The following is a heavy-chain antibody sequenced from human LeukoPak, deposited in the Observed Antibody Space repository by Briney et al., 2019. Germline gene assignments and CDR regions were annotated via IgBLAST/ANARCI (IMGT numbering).Heavy chain of an antibody. Sequence: SETLSLTCAVYGGSFSGYYWSWIRQPPGKGLEWIGEINHSGSTNYNPSLKSRVTISVDTSKNQFSLKLSSVTAADTAVYYCARELRYFDLLSTRGVDVWGQGTTVTVSS. J-gene: IGHJ6*02. CDR2: INHSGST. CDR1: GGSFSGYY. D-gene: IGHD3-9*01. V-gene: IGHV4-34*01. CDR3: ARELRYFDLLSTRGVDV.